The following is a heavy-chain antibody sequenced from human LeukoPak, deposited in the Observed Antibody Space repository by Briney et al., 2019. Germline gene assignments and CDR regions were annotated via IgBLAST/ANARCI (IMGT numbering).Heavy chain of an antibody. Sequence: PGGSLRLSCAASGFTFSSYSMNWVRQAPGKGLEWVSSISSSSGNIYYTDSVKGRFTISRDNAENSLYLQMNSLRVEDAAVYYCARADRTYYYDSSGYSSPDYWGQGTLVTVSS. CDR2: ISSSSGNI. D-gene: IGHD3-22*01. V-gene: IGHV3-21*01. J-gene: IGHJ4*02. CDR1: GFTFSSYS. CDR3: ARADRTYYYDSSGYSSPDY.